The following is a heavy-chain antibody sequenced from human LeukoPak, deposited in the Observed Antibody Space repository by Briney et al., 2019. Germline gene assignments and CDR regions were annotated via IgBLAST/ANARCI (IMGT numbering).Heavy chain of an antibody. Sequence: GGSLRLSCAASGFAFDKYAMHWVRQAPGKGLEWVSGISWNSAVIGYAGSVKGRFTISRDNAKNSLYLQMNSLRAEDTAVYYCAREDHWGQGTLVTVSS. CDR1: GFAFDKYA. J-gene: IGHJ4*02. CDR3: AREDH. CDR2: ISWNSAVI. V-gene: IGHV3-9*01.